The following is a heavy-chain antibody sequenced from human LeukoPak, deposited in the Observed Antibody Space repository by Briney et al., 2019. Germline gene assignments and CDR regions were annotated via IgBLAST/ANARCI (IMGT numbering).Heavy chain of an antibody. V-gene: IGHV3-11*01. Sequence: GGSLRLSCAASGFTFSDYYMSWIRQAPGKGLEWVSYISSSGSTIYYADSVKGRFTISRDNAKNSLYLQMNNLKSEDTAVYYCARGQTVSGAKYYFDFWSPGTLTVSS. CDR3: ARGQTVSGAKYYFDF. CDR2: ISSSGSTI. J-gene: IGHJ4*02. D-gene: IGHD3-10*01. CDR1: GFTFSDYY.